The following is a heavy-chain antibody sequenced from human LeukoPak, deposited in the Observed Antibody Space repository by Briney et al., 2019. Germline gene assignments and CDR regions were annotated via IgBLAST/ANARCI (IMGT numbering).Heavy chain of an antibody. V-gene: IGHV1-69*04. D-gene: IGHD2-21*02. CDR2: IIPSWGIA. CDR1: AATFTSYA. Sequence: SVKVCCKASAATFTSYAISWVRQAPGQGLELMGRIIPSWGIANYGYKVQGRVTITADKSTTTAYMLLSRLRAEDTGVYHCARAGVTEYYFDCWGQGILVSAS. J-gene: IGHJ4*02. CDR3: ARAGVTEYYFDC.